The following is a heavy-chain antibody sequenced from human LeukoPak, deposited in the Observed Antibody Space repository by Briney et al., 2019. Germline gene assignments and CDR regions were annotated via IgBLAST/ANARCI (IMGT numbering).Heavy chain of an antibody. V-gene: IGHV4-34*01. Sequence: SETLSLTCAVYGGSFSGYYWSWIRQPPGKGLEWIGEINHSGSTNYNPSLKSRVAISVDTSKNQFSLKLSSATAADTAVYYCARSRAWYFDLWGRGTLVTVSS. J-gene: IGHJ2*01. CDR3: ARSRAWYFDL. CDR1: GGSFSGYY. CDR2: INHSGST.